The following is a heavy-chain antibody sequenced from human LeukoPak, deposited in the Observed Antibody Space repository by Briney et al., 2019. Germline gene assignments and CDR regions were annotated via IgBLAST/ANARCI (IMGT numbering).Heavy chain of an antibody. CDR2: ISYDGSND. V-gene: IGHV3-30-3*01. D-gene: IGHD6-19*01. CDR1: GFTFSGYA. J-gene: IGHJ4*02. CDR3: ATNGPGIAVAGYVDY. Sequence: GGSLRLSCAASGFTFSGYAMHWVRQAPGKGLEWVAVISYDGSNDYYADSVKGRFTISRDNSKNTLYLQMNSLRAEATAVYYCATNGPGIAVAGYVDYWGQGTLVTVSS.